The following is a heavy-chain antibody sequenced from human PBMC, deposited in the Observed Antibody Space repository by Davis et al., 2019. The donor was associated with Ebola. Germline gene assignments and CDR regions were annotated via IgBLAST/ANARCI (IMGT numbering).Heavy chain of an antibody. CDR1: GYTFTSYG. CDR2: MNPNSGNT. J-gene: IGHJ5*02. Sequence: ASVKVSCKASGYTFTSYGISWVRQATGQGLEWMGWMNPNSGNTGYAQKFQGRVTMTRDTSTSTVYMELSSLRSEDTAVYYCARDISSGWYWFDPWGQGTLVTVSS. CDR3: ARDISSGWYWFDP. V-gene: IGHV1-8*02. D-gene: IGHD6-19*01.